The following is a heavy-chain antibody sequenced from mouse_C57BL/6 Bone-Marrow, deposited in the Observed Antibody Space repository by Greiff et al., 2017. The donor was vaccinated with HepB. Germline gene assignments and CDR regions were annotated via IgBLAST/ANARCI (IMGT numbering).Heavy chain of an antibody. CDR1: GYTFTSYW. Sequence: QVQLQQPGAELVKPGASVKLSCKASGYTFTSYWMHWVKQRPGQGLEWIGMIHPNSGSTNYNEKFKGKATLTAEKSSSTAYMQLSSLTSEDSAVYFCAREGAAYWGQGTLVTVSA. J-gene: IGHJ3*01. CDR3: AREGAAY. V-gene: IGHV1-64*01. CDR2: IHPNSGST.